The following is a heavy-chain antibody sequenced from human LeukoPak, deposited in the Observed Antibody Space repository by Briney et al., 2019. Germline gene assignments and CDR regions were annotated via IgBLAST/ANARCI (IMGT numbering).Heavy chain of an antibody. V-gene: IGHV3-64*01. D-gene: IGHD6-19*01. J-gene: IGHJ4*02. CDR1: GFTFDIYA. Sequence: GGSLRLSCAASGFTFDIYAMHWVRQAPGKGLEYVSGISDQGGSTYYANSVKGRFAISRDNSKNTLYLQMGSLRAEDTAVYYCARVDSTGWDDAFDYWGQGTLVTVSS. CDR2: ISDQGGST. CDR3: ARVDSTGWDDAFDY.